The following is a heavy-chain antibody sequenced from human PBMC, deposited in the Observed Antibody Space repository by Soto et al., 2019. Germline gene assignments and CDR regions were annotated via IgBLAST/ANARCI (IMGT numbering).Heavy chain of an antibody. CDR1: GFTFSNAW. CDR3: TTKQQWLVLYYFDY. Sequence: VGSLRLSCAASGFTFSNAWMSWVRQAPGKGLEWVGRIKSKTDGGTTDYAAPVKGRFTISRDDSKNTLYLQMNSLKTEDTAVYYCTTKQQWLVLYYFDYWGQGTLVTVSS. CDR2: IKSKTDGGTT. J-gene: IGHJ4*02. D-gene: IGHD6-19*01. V-gene: IGHV3-15*01.